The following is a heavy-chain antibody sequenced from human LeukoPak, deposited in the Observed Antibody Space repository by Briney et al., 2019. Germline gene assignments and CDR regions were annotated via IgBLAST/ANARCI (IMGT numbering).Heavy chain of an antibody. CDR1: GYTFSDFY. V-gene: IGHV1-2*02. D-gene: IGHD3-3*02. CDR3: ARVRLADERAWAY. CDR2: ITLKSGDT. Sequence: ASVKVSCKASGYTFSDFYIHWVRQAPGQGLEYVGWITLKSGDTYSPQRFQGRVTMTRDASISTAYMELSSLRSDDTAAYFCARVRLADERAWAYWGQGTLVTVSS. J-gene: IGHJ4*02.